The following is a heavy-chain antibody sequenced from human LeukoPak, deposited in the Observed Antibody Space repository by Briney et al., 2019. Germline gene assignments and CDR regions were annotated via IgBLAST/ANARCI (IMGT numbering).Heavy chain of an antibody. CDR2: ISGSGGST. CDR1: GFTFNNYA. Sequence: PGGSLRLSCAASGFTFNNYAMSWVRQAPGKGLEWVSAISGSGGSTYYADSVKGRFTISRDNSQNTLYLEMNSLRAEDTAVYYCAKGIRGWYYFDYWGQGTLGTVSS. V-gene: IGHV3-23*01. J-gene: IGHJ4*02. CDR3: AKGIRGWYYFDY. D-gene: IGHD6-19*01.